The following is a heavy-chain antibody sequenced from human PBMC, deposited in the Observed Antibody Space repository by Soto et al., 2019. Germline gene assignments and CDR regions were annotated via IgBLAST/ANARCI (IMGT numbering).Heavy chain of an antibody. J-gene: IGHJ4*02. V-gene: IGHV6-1*01. CDR1: GDSVSSNSAA. CDR2: TYYRSKWYN. Sequence: SQTLSLTCGISGDSVSSNSAAWNWIRRSPSRGLEWLGRTYYRSKWYNEYAVSVKSRRAINPDTSKNQSSLQLNSVAPEDTAVYYCARTSGHFDSWGQGTLVTVSS. D-gene: IGHD6-19*01. CDR3: ARTSGHFDS.